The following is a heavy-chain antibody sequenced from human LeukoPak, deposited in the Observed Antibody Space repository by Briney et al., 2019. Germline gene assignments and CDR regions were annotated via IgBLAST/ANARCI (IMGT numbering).Heavy chain of an antibody. CDR2: INPNSGGT. V-gene: IGHV1-2*02. CDR1: GYTFTGYY. CDR3: ASRNLDSSGWYYFDY. Sequence: ASVKVSCKASGYTFTGYYMHWVRQAPGQGLEWMGWINPNSGGTNYAQKFQGRVTMTRDTSISTAYMELSRLRSDDTAVYYCASRNLDSSGWYYFDYWGQGTLVTVSS. J-gene: IGHJ4*02. D-gene: IGHD6-19*01.